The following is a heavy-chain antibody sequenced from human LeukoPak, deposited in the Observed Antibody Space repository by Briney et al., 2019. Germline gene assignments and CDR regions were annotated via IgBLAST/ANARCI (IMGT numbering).Heavy chain of an antibody. CDR1: GFTFSSYW. Sequence: GGSLRLSCAASGFTFSSYWMHWVRQAPGKGLVWVSRINSDGSITTYADSVRGRFTISRDNAKSTLYLQMNSLRAEDTAVYYCAKGRGTTVTSAANYWGQGTLVTVSS. CDR3: AKGRGTTVTSAANY. J-gene: IGHJ4*02. D-gene: IGHD4-17*01. V-gene: IGHV3-74*01. CDR2: INSDGSIT.